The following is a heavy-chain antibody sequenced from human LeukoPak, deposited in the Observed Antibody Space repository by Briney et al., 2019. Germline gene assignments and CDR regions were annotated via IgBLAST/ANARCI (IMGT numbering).Heavy chain of an antibody. V-gene: IGHV1-2*02. J-gene: IGHJ6*02. Sequence: ASVKVSCTASGYTFTGYYMHWVRQAPGQGLEWMGWINPNSGGTNYAQKFQGRVTMTRDTSISTAYMELSRLRSDDTAVYYCARDGYYDSSGYYGYYYYGMDVWGQGTTVTVSS. CDR1: GYTFTGYY. D-gene: IGHD3-22*01. CDR2: INPNSGGT. CDR3: ARDGYYDSSGYYGYYYYGMDV.